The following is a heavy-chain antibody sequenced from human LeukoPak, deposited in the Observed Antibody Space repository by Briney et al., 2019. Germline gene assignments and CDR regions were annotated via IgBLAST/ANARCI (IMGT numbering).Heavy chain of an antibody. D-gene: IGHD3-9*01. CDR2: INPNSGGT. CDR1: GYTFTGYY. J-gene: IGHJ4*02. CDR3: ARDLSQSYFDWLPGRDY. V-gene: IGHV1-2*02. Sequence: ASVKVSCKASGYTFTGYYMHWVRQAPGQGLEWMGWINPNSGGTNYAQKFQGRVTMTRDTSISTAYMELSRLRSDDTAVYYCARDLSQSYFDWLPGRDYWGQGTLVTVPS.